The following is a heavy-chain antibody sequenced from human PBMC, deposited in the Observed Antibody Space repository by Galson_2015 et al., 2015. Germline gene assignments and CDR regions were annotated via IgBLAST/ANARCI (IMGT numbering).Heavy chain of an antibody. Sequence: SLRLSCAASGFTFSTYNMNWVRRAPGKGLEWVSSISSSSTYIYYADSVKGRFTISRENAKNSLFLQMSGLRAEDTAVYYCARDRSKGGGTPLDYWGQGTLVTVSS. D-gene: IGHD2-15*01. CDR1: GFTFSTYN. CDR3: ARDRSKGGGTPLDY. CDR2: ISSSSTYI. V-gene: IGHV3-21*01. J-gene: IGHJ4*02.